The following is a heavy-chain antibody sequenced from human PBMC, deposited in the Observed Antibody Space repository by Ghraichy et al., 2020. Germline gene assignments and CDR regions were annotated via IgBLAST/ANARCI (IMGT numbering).Heavy chain of an antibody. CDR2: IKQDGSEK. V-gene: IGHV3-7*01. CDR1: GFTFSSHW. Sequence: GGSLILSSAASGFTFSSHWMSWVRQAPGKGLEWVANIKQDGSEKYYVDSVKGRFTISRDNAKNSLYLQMNSLRAEDTAVYYCVRINIVVVPAAQKWYYYYMDVWGKGTTVTVSS. J-gene: IGHJ6*03. D-gene: IGHD2-2*01. CDR3: VRINIVVVPAAQKWYYYYMDV.